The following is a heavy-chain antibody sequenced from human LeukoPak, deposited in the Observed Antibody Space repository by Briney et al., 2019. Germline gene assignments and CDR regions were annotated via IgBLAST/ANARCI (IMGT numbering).Heavy chain of an antibody. CDR2: ISAYNGNT. D-gene: IGHD2-8*01. V-gene: IGHV1-18*01. CDR3: ARGEGYCTNGVCPFDY. Sequence: ASVKVSCKASGYTFTSYGISWVRQAPGQGLEWMGWISAYNGNTNYAQKLQGRVTMTTDTSTSTAYMGLRSLRSDDTAVYYCARGEGYCTNGVCPFDYWGQGTLVTVSS. J-gene: IGHJ4*02. CDR1: GYTFTSYG.